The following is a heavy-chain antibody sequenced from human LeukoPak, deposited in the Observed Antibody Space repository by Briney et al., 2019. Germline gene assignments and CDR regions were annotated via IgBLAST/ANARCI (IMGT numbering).Heavy chain of an antibody. CDR2: IYYSGST. D-gene: IGHD2-15*01. CDR3: ARGSTRDKFDP. V-gene: IGHV4-59*12. J-gene: IGHJ5*02. CDR1: GGSISSYY. Sequence: SETLSLTCTVSGGSISSYYWSWIRQPPGKGLEWIGYIYYSGSTNYNPSLKSRVTISVDTSKNQFSLKLSSVTAADTAVYFCARGSTRDKFDPWGQGTLVTVSS.